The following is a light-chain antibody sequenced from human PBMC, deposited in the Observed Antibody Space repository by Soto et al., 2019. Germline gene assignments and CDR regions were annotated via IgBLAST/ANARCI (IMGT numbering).Light chain of an antibody. Sequence: EIVMTQYPASLSVSPGERATRSCRASQSTSTNLAWDQHKPGQAPRLLIYGASTRATAFPARFSGSGSGTEFTLPISSLQSEDVGVDYCQQYNTWPLTFGGGNKVEIK. J-gene: IGKJ4*01. CDR2: GAS. V-gene: IGKV3-15*01. CDR1: QSTSTN. CDR3: QQYNTWPLT.